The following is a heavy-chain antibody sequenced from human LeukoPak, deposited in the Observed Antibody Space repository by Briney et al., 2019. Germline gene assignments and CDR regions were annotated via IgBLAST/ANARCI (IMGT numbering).Heavy chain of an antibody. J-gene: IGHJ3*02. D-gene: IGHD3-10*01. V-gene: IGHV4-39*07. CDR1: GGSISSSSYY. Sequence: SETLSLTCTVSGGSISSSSYYWGWIRQPPGKGLEWIGSIYYSGSTNYNPSLKSRVTISVDKSKNQFSLKLSSVTAADTAVYYCARDRYYYGSGSYYNRGAFDIWGQGTMVTVSS. CDR2: IYYSGST. CDR3: ARDRYYYGSGSYYNRGAFDI.